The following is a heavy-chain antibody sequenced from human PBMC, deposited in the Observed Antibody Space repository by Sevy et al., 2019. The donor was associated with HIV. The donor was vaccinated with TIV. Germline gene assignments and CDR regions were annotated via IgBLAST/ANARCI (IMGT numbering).Heavy chain of an antibody. CDR1: GFTFSDYA. D-gene: IGHD2-2*01. CDR3: GRAQGYCVVNSCFGGSINAFDI. CDR2: ISWNSGAI. V-gene: IGHV3-9*01. J-gene: IGHJ3*02. Sequence: GGPLRLSCAASGFTFSDYAMNWVRLVPGKGLEWVSGISWNSGAIGYADSVKGRFTISRDNAKNSLHLQMNSLRVEDTALYYCGRAQGYCVVNSCFGGSINAFDIWGQGTMVTVSS.